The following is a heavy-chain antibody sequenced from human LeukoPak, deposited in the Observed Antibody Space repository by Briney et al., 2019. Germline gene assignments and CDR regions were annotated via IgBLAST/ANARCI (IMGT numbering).Heavy chain of an antibody. CDR2: IWYDGSNK. V-gene: IGHV3-33*01. J-gene: IGHJ4*02. CDR3: ARTVDTAMAVTFDY. CDR1: GFTFSNYD. D-gene: IGHD5-18*01. Sequence: GGSLRLSCAAPGFTFSNYDMHWVRQAPGKGLEWVAVIWYDGSNKYDADSLKSQFTISRDNSKNSLYLQMNSLRAEDTAVYHCARTVDTAMAVTFDYWGQGSLVTVSS.